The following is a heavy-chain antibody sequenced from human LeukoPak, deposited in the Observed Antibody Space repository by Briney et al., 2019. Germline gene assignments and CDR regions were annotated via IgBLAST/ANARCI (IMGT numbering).Heavy chain of an antibody. Sequence: PGGSLRLSCSASRFSFSAYGMHWVRQAPGKGLEWVAFIHYDRSSEYYAESVRGQFTISRDNSKYTLYLEMNSLRPDDSAVYYCVKDAFSSSYDWGQGTLVTVSS. CDR3: VKDAFSSSYD. J-gene: IGHJ4*02. CDR1: RFSFSAYG. V-gene: IGHV3-30*02. D-gene: IGHD6-6*01. CDR2: IHYDRSSE.